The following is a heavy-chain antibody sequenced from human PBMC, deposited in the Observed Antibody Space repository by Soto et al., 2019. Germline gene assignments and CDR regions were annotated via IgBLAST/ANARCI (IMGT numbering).Heavy chain of an antibody. J-gene: IGHJ3*02. CDR2: IKQDGSEK. CDR3: AGASGGGDDAFDI. V-gene: IGHV3-7*03. Sequence: GESLKISCAASGFTFSSYWMSWVRQAPGKGLEWVANIKQDGSEKYYVDSVKGRFTISRDNAKNSLYLQMNSLRAEDTAVYYCAGASGGGDDAFDIWGQGTMVTVSS. CDR1: GFTFSSYW. D-gene: IGHD3-16*01.